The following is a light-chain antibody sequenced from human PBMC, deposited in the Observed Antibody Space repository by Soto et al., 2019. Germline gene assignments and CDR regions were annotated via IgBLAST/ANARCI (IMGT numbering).Light chain of an antibody. CDR2: DVT. V-gene: IGLV2-18*02. CDR1: SSDVGNPNG. CDR3: SSSTSSSTYV. J-gene: IGLJ1*01. Sequence: QSALTQPPSVSGSPGQSVAISCTGTSSDVGNPNGVSWYQQAPGTAPKLMIYDVTNRPSGVPDRFSGSKSGNTASLTISGLQAEDEADYYCSSSTSSSTYVFGTGTKVTVL.